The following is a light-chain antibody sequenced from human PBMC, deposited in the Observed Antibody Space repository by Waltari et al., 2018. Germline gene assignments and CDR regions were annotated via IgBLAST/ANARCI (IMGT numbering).Light chain of an antibody. CDR3: MQHSFWPLT. CDR1: QGLWSHDGNIF. V-gene: IGKV2-30*01. J-gene: IGKJ4*01. CDR2: KIS. Sequence: DVVLTQYPLSLPVTLGQPASISCTSSQGLWSHDGNIFLNWFQQRPGQSPRRLIYKISNRDSGVPDRFSGSGSGTDFTLKISRVEAEDVGVYYCMQHSFWPLTFGGGTKVEIK.